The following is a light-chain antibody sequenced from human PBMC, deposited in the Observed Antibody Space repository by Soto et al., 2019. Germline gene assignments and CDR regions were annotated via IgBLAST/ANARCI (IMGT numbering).Light chain of an antibody. CDR3: QQYNIYSWT. CDR2: DAS. J-gene: IGKJ1*01. V-gene: IGKV1-5*01. Sequence: DIQMAQSPSTLSASVGDRVTITCRASQSIGSRLAWYQQKPGKAPKLLIYDASSLESGVPSRFSGSGSGTEFTLTINILQPDDFATYYCQQYNIYSWTFGQGTKVDIK. CDR1: QSIGSR.